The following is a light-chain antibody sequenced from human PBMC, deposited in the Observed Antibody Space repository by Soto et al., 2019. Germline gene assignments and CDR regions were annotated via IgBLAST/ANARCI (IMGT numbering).Light chain of an antibody. CDR2: GAS. V-gene: IGKV1-5*01. CDR3: QQYSSFART. J-gene: IGKJ1*01. Sequence: DIQMTQSHSTLPAAVGDRVIITCRASQRISSWLAWYQQKPRKAAKLLSHGASSLESGVPSRSSGSGSGTEFTLTISSLQADDFATYYCQQYSSFARTFGQGTKVEIK. CDR1: QRISSW.